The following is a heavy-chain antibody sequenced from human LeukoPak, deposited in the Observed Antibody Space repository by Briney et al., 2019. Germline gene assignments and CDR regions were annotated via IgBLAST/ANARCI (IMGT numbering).Heavy chain of an antibody. V-gene: IGHV1-69*13. J-gene: IGHJ6*04. Sequence: SVKVSCKASGYIFTGYYIHWVRQAPGQGLEWMGGIIPIFGTANYAQKFQGRVTITADESTSTAYMELSSLRSEDTAVYYCATGLWFGKYLDVWGKGTTVTISS. CDR2: IIPIFGTA. D-gene: IGHD3-10*01. CDR1: GYIFTGYY. CDR3: ATGLWFGKYLDV.